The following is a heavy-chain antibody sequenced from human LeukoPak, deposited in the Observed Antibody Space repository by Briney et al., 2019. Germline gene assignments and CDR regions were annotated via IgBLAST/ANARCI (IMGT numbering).Heavy chain of an antibody. CDR1: GFTFSTYA. CDR3: SKAAVPGTKYYFDY. J-gene: IGHJ4*02. CDR2: ISGSGSST. D-gene: IGHD2-8*01. V-gene: IGHV3-23*01. Sequence: PGGSLRLSCAASGFTFSTYAVNWVRQAPGKGLEWVSAISGSGSSTYYADSVKGRFTISRDSSRNTVYLQMNNLRAEDTALYYWSKAAVPGTKYYFDYWGQGTLVTVSS.